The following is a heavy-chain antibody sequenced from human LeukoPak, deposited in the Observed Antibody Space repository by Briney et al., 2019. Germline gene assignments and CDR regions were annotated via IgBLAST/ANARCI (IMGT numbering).Heavy chain of an antibody. CDR1: GFTFSRYA. CDR2: ISYDGSNK. D-gene: IGHD6-13*01. Sequence: GRSLRLSCAASGFTFSRYAMHWVRQAPGKGLEWVAVISYDGSNKYYADSVKGRFTISRDNSKKMLYLQMTSLRPEDTAVYYCAKERLPGDIAAAGDAFDIWGQGTMVTVSS. CDR3: AKERLPGDIAAAGDAFDI. J-gene: IGHJ3*02. V-gene: IGHV3-30*18.